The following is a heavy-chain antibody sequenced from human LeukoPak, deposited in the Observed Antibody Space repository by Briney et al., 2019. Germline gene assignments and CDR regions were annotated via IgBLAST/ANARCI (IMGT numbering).Heavy chain of an antibody. CDR3: ARGASYYYYYYMDV. Sequence: GGPLTLPCRPCTFPLSSYWMTCVRQARGKGREWVANIKQDGSEKYYVDSVKGRFTISRDKAKNSLSLQMNSLRAEDTAVYYCARGASYYYYYYMDVWGKGTTVTVSS. CDR1: TFPLSSYW. CDR2: IKQDGSEK. J-gene: IGHJ6*03. V-gene: IGHV3-7*01.